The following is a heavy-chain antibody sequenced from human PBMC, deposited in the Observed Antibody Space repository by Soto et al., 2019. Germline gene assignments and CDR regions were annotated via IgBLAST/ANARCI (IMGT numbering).Heavy chain of an antibody. CDR1: RYTFTNYY. CDR2: LNPKTGTT. Sequence: QVQLVQSGAEVKKPGASVKVSCKASRYTFTNYYIHWVRQAPGQGLEWVGHLNPKTGTTNDAPKFQGRVTRSSDTSTVTAYMELGSLRSEDTAVFYCAGLLEERYYYGSSGYWGQGTLVTVSS. CDR3: AGLLEERYYYGSSGY. V-gene: IGHV1-46*01. J-gene: IGHJ4*02. D-gene: IGHD3-22*01.